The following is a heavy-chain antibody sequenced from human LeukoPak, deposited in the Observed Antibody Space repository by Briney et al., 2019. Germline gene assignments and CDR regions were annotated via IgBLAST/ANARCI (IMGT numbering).Heavy chain of an antibody. V-gene: IGHV4-59*01. D-gene: IGHD3-10*01. CDR1: GGSISSYY. CDR3: AREAMVRGVSPGGAFDI. CDR2: IYYSGST. Sequence: SETLSLTCTVSGGSISSYYWSWLRQPPGKGLEGMGYIYYSGSTNYNPSLKSRVTISVDTSKNQFSLKLSSVTAADTAVYYCAREAMVRGVSPGGAFDIWGQGTMVTVSS. J-gene: IGHJ3*02.